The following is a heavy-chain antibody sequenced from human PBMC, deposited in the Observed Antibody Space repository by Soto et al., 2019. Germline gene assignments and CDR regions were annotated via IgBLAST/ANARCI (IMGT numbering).Heavy chain of an antibody. J-gene: IGHJ4*02. Sequence: SETLSLTCTVSGGSFSGYFWTWIRQPPGKGLEWLAEINHSGITNYNPSVEGRVSMSVDTSKNQFSLRLYSVTAADTAVYYCVRGPYNYNSRYFDYWGQGTLVTVSS. V-gene: IGHV4-34*01. D-gene: IGHD1-1*01. CDR1: GGSFSGYF. CDR3: VRGPYNYNSRYFDY. CDR2: INHSGIT.